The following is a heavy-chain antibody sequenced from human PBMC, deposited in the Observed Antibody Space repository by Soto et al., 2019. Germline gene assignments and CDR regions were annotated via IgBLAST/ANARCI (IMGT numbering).Heavy chain of an antibody. Sequence: EVRQVESEGGLVQPGGSLSLSCAASGFTFSYYWMHWVRQAPGQGLLWVSRIHSDGSSTTYADSVKGRFSISRDNAKNTVSLQLNSLRGEDTGSYFCARDDRGALDLWGQGTMVTVSS. CDR2: IHSDGSST. CDR3: ARDDRGALDL. V-gene: IGHV3-74*01. J-gene: IGHJ3*01. CDR1: GFTFSYYW.